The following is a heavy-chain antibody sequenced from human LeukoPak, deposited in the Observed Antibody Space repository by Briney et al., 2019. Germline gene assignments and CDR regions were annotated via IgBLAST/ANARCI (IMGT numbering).Heavy chain of an antibody. CDR2: INHSGIT. D-gene: IGHD3-22*01. V-gene: IGHV4-34*01. CDR1: GGAFSDYY. CDR3: AYSSAFQQH. J-gene: IGHJ1*01. Sequence: SETLSLTCAVYGGAFSDYYWSCIRHPPGKGLEWIGEINHSGITNYNPSLKSRVTISVDTSKNQFSLKLSSVTAADTAVYYCAYSSAFQQHLGQGTLVTVSS.